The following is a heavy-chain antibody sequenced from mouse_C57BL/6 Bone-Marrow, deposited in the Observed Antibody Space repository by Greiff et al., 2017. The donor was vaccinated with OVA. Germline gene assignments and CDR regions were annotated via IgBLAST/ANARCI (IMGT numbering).Heavy chain of an antibody. CDR1: GYTFTSYW. CDR2: IDPSDSYT. CDR3: ARNTCHRALAY. V-gene: IGHV1-69*01. J-gene: IGHJ3*01. Sequence: VQLQQPGAELVMPGASVKLSCKASGYTFTSYWMHWVKQRPGQGLEWIGEIDPSDSYTNYNQQFKGKSTLTVDKSSSTAYMQLSSLTSEDSAVYYCARNTCHRALAYWGQGTLVTVSA. D-gene: IGHD3-1*01.